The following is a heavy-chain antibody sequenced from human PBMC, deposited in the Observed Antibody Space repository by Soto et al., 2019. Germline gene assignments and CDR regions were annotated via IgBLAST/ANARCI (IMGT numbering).Heavy chain of an antibody. CDR3: ERDRDSSGWDNHFAY. J-gene: IGHJ4*02. CDR2: IYYSGST. D-gene: IGHD6-19*01. Sequence: KPSETLSLTCTVSGGSISSYYWSWIRQPPGKGLEWIGYIYYSGSTNYNPSLKSRVTISVDTSKNQFSLKPSSVTAADTAVYYCERDRDSSGWDNHFAYWGQGTLVTVSS. V-gene: IGHV4-59*01. CDR1: GGSISSYY.